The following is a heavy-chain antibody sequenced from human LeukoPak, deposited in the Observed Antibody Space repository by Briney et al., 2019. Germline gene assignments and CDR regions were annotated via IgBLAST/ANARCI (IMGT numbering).Heavy chain of an antibody. V-gene: IGHV3-23*01. CDR3: AKSRLSGINDAFDI. J-gene: IGHJ3*02. CDR2: ISGSGGGT. D-gene: IGHD3-3*01. Sequence: GGSLRLSCAASGFTFSSYGMSWVRQAPGKGLEWVSSISGSGGGTYSADSVKGRFTISRDNSKNTLYLQMNSLRAEDTAVYYCAKSRLSGINDAFDIWGQGTMVTVSS. CDR1: GFTFSSYG.